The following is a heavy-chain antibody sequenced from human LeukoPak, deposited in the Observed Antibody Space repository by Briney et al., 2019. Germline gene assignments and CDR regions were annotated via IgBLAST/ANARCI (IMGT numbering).Heavy chain of an antibody. CDR1: GHTFSGYY. V-gene: IGHV1-2*02. J-gene: IGHJ5*02. Sequence: ASVKVSCKASGHTFSGYYMHWLRQAPGQGPEWMGWISPNGGDTRYAQKFQGRVTLTRETSISTAYMELSRLRSDDTAVYYCARGEFGSGDYVPFDPWGQGTLVTVSS. CDR2: ISPNGGDT. CDR3: ARGEFGSGDYVPFDP. D-gene: IGHD4-17*01.